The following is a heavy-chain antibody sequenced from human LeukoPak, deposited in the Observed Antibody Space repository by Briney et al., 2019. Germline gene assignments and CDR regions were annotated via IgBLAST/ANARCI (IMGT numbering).Heavy chain of an antibody. CDR2: IYSGGST. CDR1: GFTVSSNY. CDR3: AKYSTRSNWFDP. Sequence: PGGSLILSCAASGFTVSSNYMSWVRQAPGKGLEWVSVIYSGGSTYYADSVKGRFTISRDNSKNTLYLQMNSLRAEDTAVYYCAKYSTRSNWFDPWGQGTLVTVSS. J-gene: IGHJ5*02. D-gene: IGHD2-2*01. V-gene: IGHV3-53*01.